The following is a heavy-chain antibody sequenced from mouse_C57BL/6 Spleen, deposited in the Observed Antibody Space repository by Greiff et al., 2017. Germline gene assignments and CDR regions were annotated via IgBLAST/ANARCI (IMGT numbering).Heavy chain of an antibody. D-gene: IGHD2-3*01. J-gene: IGHJ2*01. V-gene: IGHV1-61*01. CDR2: IYPSDSET. Sequence: QVQLQQPGAELVRPGSSVTLSCKASGYTFTSYCMDWVKQRPGQGLEWIGNIYPSDSETHYNQKFKDKATLTVDKSSSTAYMQLSSLTSEDSAVYYCARADGYYGYWGQGTTLTVSS. CDR3: ARADGYYGY. CDR1: GYTFTSYC.